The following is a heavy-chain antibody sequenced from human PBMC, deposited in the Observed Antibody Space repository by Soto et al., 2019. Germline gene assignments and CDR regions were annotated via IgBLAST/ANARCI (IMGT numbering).Heavy chain of an antibody. CDR1: GFTFNRHA. CDR3: APSRSGAVADSFDY. J-gene: IGHJ4*02. V-gene: IGHV3-30-3*01. D-gene: IGHD3-10*01. Sequence: QVQLVASGGGVVHLGRSLTLSCAASGFTFNRHAIHWVRQSPGKGLEWVTVISRDGNNKYSADSVKGRFTISRDNAKNTVILQMNSLRREDTAIYYCAPSRSGAVADSFDYWGQGTPVTVSS. CDR2: ISRDGNNK.